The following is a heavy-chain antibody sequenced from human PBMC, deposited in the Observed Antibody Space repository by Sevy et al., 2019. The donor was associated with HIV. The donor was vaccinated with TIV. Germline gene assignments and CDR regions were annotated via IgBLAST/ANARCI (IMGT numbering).Heavy chain of an antibody. Sequence: GGSLRLSCVGSGFTFGDYYISWIRQAPGKGLECVAYISSRSSFTNYTDSVRGRFTISRDNAKNEVFLEMNSLRAEDTGVYYCARGAYDVWGQGTTVTVSS. V-gene: IGHV3-11*06. CDR1: GFTFGDYY. CDR3: ARGAYDV. CDR2: ISSRSSFT. J-gene: IGHJ3*01.